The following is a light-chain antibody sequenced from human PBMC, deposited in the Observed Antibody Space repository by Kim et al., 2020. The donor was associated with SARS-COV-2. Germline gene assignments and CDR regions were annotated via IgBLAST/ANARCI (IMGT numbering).Light chain of an antibody. V-gene: IGKV3-11*01. Sequence: EIVLTQSPATLSLSPGESATLSCRASQSVSSYLAWYQQKPGQAPRLLIYDASNRATGIPARFSGSGSGTDFTLTISSLEPEDFAVYYCQQRRNWPSITFGQGTRLEIK. CDR1: QSVSSY. J-gene: IGKJ5*01. CDR2: DAS. CDR3: QQRRNWPSIT.